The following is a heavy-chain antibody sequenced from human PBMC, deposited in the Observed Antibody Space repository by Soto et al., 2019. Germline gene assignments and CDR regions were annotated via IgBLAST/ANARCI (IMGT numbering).Heavy chain of an antibody. D-gene: IGHD5-12*01. V-gene: IGHV3-30-3*01. CDR1: GFTFNTYA. J-gene: IGHJ5*02. CDR3: ARDWSGNSGYDSVGWVAP. CDR2: ISSDGNNK. Sequence: QMQLVESGGGVVQPGRSLTLACAASGFTFNTYALVWFRQAPGKGLEWVTVISSDGNNKKYADSVKGRFSISRDNSKNTVYLQMNSLRVEYSAVYFCARDWSGNSGYDSVGWVAPWGQGTLVTVSS.